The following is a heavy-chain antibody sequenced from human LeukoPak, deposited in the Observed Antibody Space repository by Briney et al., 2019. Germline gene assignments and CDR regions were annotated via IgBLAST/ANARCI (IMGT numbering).Heavy chain of an antibody. CDR2: IYYSGST. CDR3: ARGSEQLVLEY. D-gene: IGHD6-6*01. Sequence: SETLSLTCTVSGGSISSYYWSWIRQPPGKGLVWIGYIYYSGSTNYNPSLKSRVTISVDTSKNQFSLKLSSVTAADTAVYYCARGSEQLVLEYWGQGTLVTVSS. V-gene: IGHV4-59*01. J-gene: IGHJ4*02. CDR1: GGSISSYY.